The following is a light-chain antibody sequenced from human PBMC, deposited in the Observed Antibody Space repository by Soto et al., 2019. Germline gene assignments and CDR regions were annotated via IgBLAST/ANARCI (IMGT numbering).Light chain of an antibody. CDR1: QSVSSN. CDR2: GAS. CDR3: QQYNNWPYT. Sequence: EIVMTQSPATLSVSPGERATLSCRASQSVSSNLAWYQQKPGQAPRLLIYGASTRATGIPARFSGSGSGTECTLTISSLQSEEFAVYYCQQYNNWPYTVGQGTKLEIK. V-gene: IGKV3-15*01. J-gene: IGKJ2*01.